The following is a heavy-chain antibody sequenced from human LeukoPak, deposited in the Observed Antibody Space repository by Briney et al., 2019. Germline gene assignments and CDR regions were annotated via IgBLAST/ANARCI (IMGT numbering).Heavy chain of an antibody. CDR3: AKDRVAAALDY. CDR1: GFTVSSNY. V-gene: IGHV3-53*05. D-gene: IGHD6-13*01. CDR2: FYSGGST. J-gene: IGHJ4*02. Sequence: GGSLRLSCAASGFTVSSNYMSWVRQAPGKGLEWVSVFYSGGSTYYADSVKGRFTISRDNSKNTLYLQMNSLRAEDTAVYYCAKDRVAAALDYWGQGTLVTVSS.